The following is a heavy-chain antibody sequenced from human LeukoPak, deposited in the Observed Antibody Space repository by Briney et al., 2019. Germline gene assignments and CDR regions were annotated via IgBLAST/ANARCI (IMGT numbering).Heavy chain of an antibody. Sequence: ASVKVSCKASGYTFTGYYMHWVRQAPGQGLEWMGWINPNSGGTNYAQKFQGRVTMTRDTSISTAYMELSRLRSDDTAVYYCARDQGYDSKTIDHWGQGTLVTVSS. V-gene: IGHV1-2*02. J-gene: IGHJ4*02. D-gene: IGHD3-22*01. CDR3: ARDQGYDSKTIDH. CDR2: INPNSGGT. CDR1: GYTFTGYY.